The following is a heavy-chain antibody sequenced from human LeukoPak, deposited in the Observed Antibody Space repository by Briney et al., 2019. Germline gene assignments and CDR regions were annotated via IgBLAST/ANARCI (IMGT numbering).Heavy chain of an antibody. CDR2: IYPRDGST. D-gene: IGHD2-15*01. Sequence: ASVKVSCKASGYSFTSNYIHWVRQAPGQGLEWMGMIYPRDGSTSYAQKFQGRVTVTRDTSTSTVHMELSSLRSEDTAVYYCARDDYCSGGSCRNNWFDPWGQGTLVTVSS. J-gene: IGHJ5*02. V-gene: IGHV1-46*01. CDR1: GYSFTSNY. CDR3: ARDDYCSGGSCRNNWFDP.